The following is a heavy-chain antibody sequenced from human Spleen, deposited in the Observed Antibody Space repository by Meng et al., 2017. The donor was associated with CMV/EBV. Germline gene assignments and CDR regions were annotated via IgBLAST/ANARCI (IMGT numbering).Heavy chain of an antibody. CDR3: ARETARDYYFDY. CDR2: IYYSGST. D-gene: IGHD5-18*01. V-gene: IGHV4-31*02. CDR1: GGSISRGGYY. J-gene: IGHJ4*02. Sequence: VSGGSISRGGYYWSWIRQHPGKGLEWIGYIYYSGSTYYNPSLKSRVTISVDTSKNPFSLKLSSVTAADTAVYYCARETARDYYFDYWGQGTLVTVSS.